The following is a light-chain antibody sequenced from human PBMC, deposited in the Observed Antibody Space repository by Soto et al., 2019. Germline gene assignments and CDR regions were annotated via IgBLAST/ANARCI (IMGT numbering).Light chain of an antibody. CDR1: SSNIGAGYD. CDR2: GNS. J-gene: IGLJ2*01. Sequence: QSVLTQPPSVSGAPGQRVTISCTGSSSNIGAGYDLHWYQPLPGTAPKLLIYGNSNRPSGVPDRFSGSKSGTSASLAITGRQAEDEADYYCQSYDSSLSVVFGGGTKLTVL. V-gene: IGLV1-40*01. CDR3: QSYDSSLSVV.